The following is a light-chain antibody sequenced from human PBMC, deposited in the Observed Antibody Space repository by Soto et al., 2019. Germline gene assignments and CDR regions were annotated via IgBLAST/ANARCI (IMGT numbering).Light chain of an antibody. V-gene: IGKV1-5*01. CDR3: KQYDSFSLT. CDR2: DAS. J-gene: IGKJ4*01. CDR1: QSISGW. Sequence: DIQMTQSPSTLSASVGDRVTITCRASQSISGWLAWYQQKPGRAPKLLIYDASNLETGVPSRFSGSGSGTEFTLTISIMQPDDFATYYCKQYDSFSLTFGGGTTVEIK.